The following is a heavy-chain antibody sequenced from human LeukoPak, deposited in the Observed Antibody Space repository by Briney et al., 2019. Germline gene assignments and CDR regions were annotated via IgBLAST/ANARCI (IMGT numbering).Heavy chain of an antibody. CDR3: AGGYYYDSTY. CDR1: GGTFNSYG. CDR2: IVPISAIA. J-gene: IGHJ4*02. D-gene: IGHD3-22*01. V-gene: IGHV1-69*13. Sequence: GASVKLSCKASGGTFNSYGISWVRQAPGQGLEWMGGIVPISAIANYAQKFQGRVTITADESTSTAYMELSSLRSDDTAVYYCAGGYYYDSTYWGQGTLVTVSS.